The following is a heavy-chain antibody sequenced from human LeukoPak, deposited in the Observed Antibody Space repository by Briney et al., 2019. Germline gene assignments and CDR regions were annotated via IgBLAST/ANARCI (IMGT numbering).Heavy chain of an antibody. J-gene: IGHJ5*02. CDR2: LSTSTTFI. D-gene: IGHD2-21*01. CDR3: ARSPDVVETWFDL. V-gene: IGHV3-11*03. Sequence: PGGTLRLSCAASGFTFTDYYMSWIRQAPGKGLEWVSYLSTSTTFINYADSVRGRFTISRDNAKNSLYLQMNSLRAEDTAVYYCARSPDVVETWFDLWGQGTLVTVSS. CDR1: GFTFTDYY.